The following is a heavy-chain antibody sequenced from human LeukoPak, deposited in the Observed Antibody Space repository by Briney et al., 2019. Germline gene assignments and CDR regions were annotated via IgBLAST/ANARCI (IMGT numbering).Heavy chain of an antibody. D-gene: IGHD1-26*01. Sequence: GGSLRLSCAASGFTFSSYEMNWVRQAPGKGLEWVSYITSGGGSIYYGDSVKGRFTISRDNAKNSLYLQMNSLRVEDTAAYYCATVGRKTTPGYWGQGTLVTVSS. CDR1: GFTFSSYE. CDR2: ITSGGGSI. J-gene: IGHJ4*02. CDR3: ATVGRKTTPGY. V-gene: IGHV3-48*03.